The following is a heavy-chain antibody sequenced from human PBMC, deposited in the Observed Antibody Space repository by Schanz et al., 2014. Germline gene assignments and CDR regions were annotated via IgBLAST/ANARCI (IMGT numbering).Heavy chain of an antibody. J-gene: IGHJ4*02. D-gene: IGHD2-15*01. CDR3: ARRSGSSWYSHVDY. CDR2: ISSSSSYT. V-gene: IGHV3-11*06. Sequence: VQLVESGGGLVKPGWSLRLSCEASGFSLSDYYMSWIRQAPGKGLEWISYISSSSSYTNYLDSVRGRFTISRDNAKNSLYLQMHSLRAEDTAVYYCARRSGSSWYSHVDYWGQGVLVIVSS. CDR1: GFSLSDYY.